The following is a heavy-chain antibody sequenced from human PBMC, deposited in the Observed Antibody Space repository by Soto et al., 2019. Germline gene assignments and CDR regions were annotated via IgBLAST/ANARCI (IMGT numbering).Heavy chain of an antibody. CDR2: IYYSGST. Sequence: SETLSLTCTVSGGSISSYYWSWIRQPPGKGLEWIGYIYYSGSTNYNPSLKSRVTISVDTSKNQFSLKLSSVTAADTAVYYCARSSGPMSVDTAMVKGAHWFDPWGQGTLVTVSS. J-gene: IGHJ5*02. V-gene: IGHV4-59*01. D-gene: IGHD5-18*01. CDR3: ARSSGPMSVDTAMVKGAHWFDP. CDR1: GGSISSYY.